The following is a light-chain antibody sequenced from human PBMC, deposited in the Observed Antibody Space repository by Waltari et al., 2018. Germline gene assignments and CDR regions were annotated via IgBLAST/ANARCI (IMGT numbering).Light chain of an antibody. J-gene: IGKJ3*01. Sequence: DIVLTQSPATLSLSPGESATPSCRASQSVSSSYLAWYQQKPGQAPRLLIYGASSRATGIPDRFSGSGSGTDFTLTISRLEPEDFAVYYCQQYGSSPGVTFGPGTKVDIK. CDR2: GAS. CDR1: QSVSSSY. CDR3: QQYGSSPGVT. V-gene: IGKV3-20*01.